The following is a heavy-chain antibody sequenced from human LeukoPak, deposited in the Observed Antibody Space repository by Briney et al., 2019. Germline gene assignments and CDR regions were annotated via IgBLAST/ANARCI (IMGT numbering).Heavy chain of an antibody. J-gene: IGHJ4*03. Sequence: GGSMSLSCAPSWFTATSNYMRCVRQPPEKGLEWVSSIRGSGGSTYYADSVKGRPTIARDHSQNTPYRQMNRQRADDPAVHYCAKGMTIFGVVTTKFDDWGDGTLVTV. D-gene: IGHD3-3*01. CDR2: IRGSGGST. V-gene: IGHV3-23*01. CDR3: AKGMTIFGVVTTKFDD. CDR1: WFTATSNY.